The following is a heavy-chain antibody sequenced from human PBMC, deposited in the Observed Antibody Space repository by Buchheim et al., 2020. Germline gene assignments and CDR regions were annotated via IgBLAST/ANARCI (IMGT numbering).Heavy chain of an antibody. CDR1: GFTFSDSY. D-gene: IGHD3-16*01. V-gene: IGHV3-11*06. Sequence: QVQLVESGGDLVKPGGSLRLSCVDSGFTFSDSYIGWIRQAPGKSLEWLSYISGGRSYISYADSVKGRFTSSRENAKNSMYMQMNSLRVEDTAVYYCARVKMSLANANFYGMDVWGQGTT. J-gene: IGHJ6*02. CDR3: ARVKMSLANANFYGMDV. CDR2: ISGGRSYI.